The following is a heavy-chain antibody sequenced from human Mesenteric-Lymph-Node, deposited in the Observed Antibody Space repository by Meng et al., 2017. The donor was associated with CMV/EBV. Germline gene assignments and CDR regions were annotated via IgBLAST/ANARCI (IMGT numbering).Heavy chain of an antibody. CDR3: ARRGNYDSDYSEY. J-gene: IGHJ4*02. D-gene: IGHD3-22*01. Sequence: QLKESGPGLVKPSETRSLSCIVSGDSISNSTYYWTWIRQPPGKGLEWIGSVHHSGTTYYNPSLKGRLTISVDTSANLFSLRLTTVTAADTATYYCARRGNYDSDYSEYWGQGTLVTVSS. CDR1: GDSISNSTYY. CDR2: VHHSGTT. V-gene: IGHV4-39*01.